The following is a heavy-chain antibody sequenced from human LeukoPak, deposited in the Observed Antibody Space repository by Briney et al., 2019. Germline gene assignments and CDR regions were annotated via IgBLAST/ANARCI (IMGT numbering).Heavy chain of an antibody. D-gene: IGHD3-9*01. Sequence: GRSLRLSCAASGFTFSSYGMQWLRQAPGKGLEWVAVISYDGSNKYYADSVKGRFTISRDNSKNTLYLQMNSLRAEDTAVYYCAKPLPYYDIFTGYDYWGQGTLVTVSS. CDR2: ISYDGSNK. CDR1: GFTFSSYG. J-gene: IGHJ4*02. V-gene: IGHV3-30*18. CDR3: AKPLPYYDIFTGYDY.